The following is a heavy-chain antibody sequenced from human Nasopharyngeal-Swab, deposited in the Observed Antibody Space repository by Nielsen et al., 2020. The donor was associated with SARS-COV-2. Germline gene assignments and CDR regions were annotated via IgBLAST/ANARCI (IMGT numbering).Heavy chain of an antibody. CDR2: MKQDGSEK. D-gene: IGHD6-19*01. V-gene: IGHV3-7*01. CDR3: ARDQFSAGSGWDY. J-gene: IGHJ4*02. Sequence: GESLMTSRAAPGFTFSSYWMSWVRQAPGKGLEWVANMKQDGSEKYYVDSVKGRFTISRDNAKNSLYLQMNSLRAEDTAVYYCARDQFSAGSGWDYWGQGTLVTVSS. CDR1: GFTFSSYW.